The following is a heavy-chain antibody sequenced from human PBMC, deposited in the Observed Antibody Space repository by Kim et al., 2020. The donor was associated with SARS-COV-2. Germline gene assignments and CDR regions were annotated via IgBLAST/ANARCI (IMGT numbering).Heavy chain of an antibody. CDR1: GYTFTSYG. D-gene: IGHD6-13*01. CDR2: ISAYNGNT. V-gene: IGHV1-18*01. J-gene: IGHJ6*02. Sequence: ASVKVSCKASGYTFTSYGISWVRQAPGQGLEWMGWISAYNGNTNYAQKLQGRVTMTTDTSTSTAYMELRSLRSDDTAVYYCARDPYSSSWYELDYYYGMDVWGQGTTVTVSS. CDR3: ARDPYSSSWYELDYYYGMDV.